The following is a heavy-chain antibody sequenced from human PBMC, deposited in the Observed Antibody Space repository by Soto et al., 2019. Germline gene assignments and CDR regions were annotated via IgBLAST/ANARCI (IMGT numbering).Heavy chain of an antibody. CDR2: ISNDAART. D-gene: IGHD6-19*01. CDR3: ARPPLYSSGGYFDS. V-gene: IGHV3-23*01. J-gene: IGHJ4*01. Sequence: TGGSLRLSCAASGFTFSDHGMTWVRQAPGKGLEWVSSISNDAARTFYADSVKGRFTVSRDRSNNTLYLQMNSLRAEDTAVYFCARPPLYSSGGYFDSWGHGTLVTVSS. CDR1: GFTFSDHG.